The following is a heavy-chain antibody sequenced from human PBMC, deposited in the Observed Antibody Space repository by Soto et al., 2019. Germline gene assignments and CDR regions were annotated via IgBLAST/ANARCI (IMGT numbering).Heavy chain of an antibody. J-gene: IGHJ1*01. Sequence: PGGSLRLSCAASGFTFSSYAMGWVRQAPGKGLEWVATIGGSGVDTYYADSVKGRFTISRDNSKNTLYGQMNSLRAEDTAVYYCAKDDSGGSYFQYWGQGTRVTVSS. D-gene: IGHD2-15*01. CDR2: IGGSGVDT. V-gene: IGHV3-23*01. CDR3: AKDDSGGSYFQY. CDR1: GFTFSSYA.